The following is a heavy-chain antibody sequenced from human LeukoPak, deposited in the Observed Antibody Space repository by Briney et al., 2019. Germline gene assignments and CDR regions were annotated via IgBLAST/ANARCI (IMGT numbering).Heavy chain of an antibody. D-gene: IGHD3-22*01. J-gene: IGHJ1*01. Sequence: SVKVSCKASGYTFTSYDINWVRQAAGQGLEWMGGIIPIFGTANYAQKFQGRVTITTDESTSTAYMELSSLRSEDTAVYYCARGYNQYYYDSSGYDYAVFEYFRHWGQGTLVTVSS. CDR1: GYTFTSYD. CDR3: ARGYNQYYYDSSGYDYAVFEYFRH. V-gene: IGHV1-69*05. CDR2: IIPIFGTA.